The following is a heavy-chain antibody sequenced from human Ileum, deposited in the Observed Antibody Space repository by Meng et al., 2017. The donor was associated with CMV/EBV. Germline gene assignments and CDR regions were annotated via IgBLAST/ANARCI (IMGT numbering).Heavy chain of an antibody. CDR3: AREKSSCTSSTCYGVDS. J-gene: IGHJ4*02. V-gene: IGHV4-4*07. CDR1: DGSISSYY. Sequence: QVQLQESAPGLVKPSGTLSLTCTVSDGSISSYYWSWIRQSAGKGLEWIGRIHTSGTTNYNPSLKSRVTLSLDTSKDQFSLKLTSVTAADTAVYYCAREKSSCTSSTCYGVDSWGQGTLVTVSS. CDR2: IHTSGTT. D-gene: IGHD2-2*01.